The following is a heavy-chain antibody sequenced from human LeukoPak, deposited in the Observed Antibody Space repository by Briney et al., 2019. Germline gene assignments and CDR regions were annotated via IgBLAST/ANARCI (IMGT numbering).Heavy chain of an antibody. Sequence: SETLSLTCSVSGGSISGYFWSWIRQPPGKGLEWIGDIDISGSTRYNPSLERRLTISLDTSKKQISLKLRSVAAADTAMYYCARQAHTPLWELDYWGQGTLVTVSS. V-gene: IGHV4-4*09. CDR1: GGSISGYF. D-gene: IGHD1-1*01. CDR2: IDISGST. J-gene: IGHJ4*02. CDR3: ARQAHTPLWELDY.